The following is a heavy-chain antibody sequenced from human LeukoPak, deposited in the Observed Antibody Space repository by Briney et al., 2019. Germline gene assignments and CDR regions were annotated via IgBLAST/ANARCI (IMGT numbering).Heavy chain of an antibody. CDR2: IIPIFGTA. J-gene: IGHJ3*02. CDR3: ARESYCSSTSCYTGAFDI. D-gene: IGHD2-2*02. V-gene: IGHV1-69*13. Sequence: ASVKVSCKASGGTFSSYAISWVRQAPGQGLEWMGGIIPIFGTANYAQKFQGRVTITADESTSTAYMELSSLKSEDTAVYYCARESYCSSTSCYTGAFDIWGQGTMVTVSS. CDR1: GGTFSSYA.